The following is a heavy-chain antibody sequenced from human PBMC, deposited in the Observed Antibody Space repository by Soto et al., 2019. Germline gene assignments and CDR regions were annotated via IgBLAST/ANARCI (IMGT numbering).Heavy chain of an antibody. CDR2: IYYSGST. V-gene: IGHV4-30-4*01. D-gene: IGHD4-4*01. Sequence: TSETLSLTCTVSGGSISSGDYYWSWIRQPPGKGLEWIGYIYYSGSTYYNPALKRRVTVSVDTSKNQFSLKLSAVTAADTAVYYCAREAPIYSNLDYWGQGTLVTVSS. J-gene: IGHJ4*02. CDR3: AREAPIYSNLDY. CDR1: GGSISSGDYY.